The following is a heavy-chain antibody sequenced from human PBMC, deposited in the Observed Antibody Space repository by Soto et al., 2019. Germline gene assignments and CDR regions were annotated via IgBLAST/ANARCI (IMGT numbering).Heavy chain of an antibody. Sequence: SETLSLTCAVYGGSFSGYYWSWIRQPPGKGLEWIGEINHSGSTNYNPSLKSRVTISVDTSKNQFSLKLSSVTAADTAVYYCARGPGTLWGQGTLVTVSS. CDR1: GGSFSGYY. D-gene: IGHD1-1*01. CDR2: INHSGST. CDR3: ARGPGTL. J-gene: IGHJ4*02. V-gene: IGHV4-34*01.